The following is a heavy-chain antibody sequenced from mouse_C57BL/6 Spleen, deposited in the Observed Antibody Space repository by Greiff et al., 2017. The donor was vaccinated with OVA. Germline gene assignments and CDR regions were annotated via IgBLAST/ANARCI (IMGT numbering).Heavy chain of an antibody. CDR3: TRDRGLRNYFDY. D-gene: IGHD2-4*01. CDR1: GFTFSSYA. Sequence: EVKLMESGAGLVKPGGSLKLSCAASGFTFSSYAMSWVRQTPEKRLEWVAYISSGGDYIYYADTVKGRFTISRDNARNTLYLQMSSLKSEDTAMYYCTRDRGLRNYFDYWGQGTTLTVSS. V-gene: IGHV5-9-1*02. CDR2: ISSGGDYI. J-gene: IGHJ2*01.